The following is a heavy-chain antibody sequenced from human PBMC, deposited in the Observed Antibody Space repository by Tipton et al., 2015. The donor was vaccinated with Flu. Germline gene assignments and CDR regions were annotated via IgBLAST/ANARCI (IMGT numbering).Heavy chain of an antibody. V-gene: IGHV4-59*01. CDR3: ARVDGTRGMDV. Sequence: TLSLTCTVSGGSISDNYWTWIRQPPGGGLEYIGDIFYTGSTNYSPSLKSRLTISVDTSKKHFSLNLRSVTAADTAVYYCARVDGTRGMDVWGQGTTVTVSS. CDR1: GGSISDNY. CDR2: IFYTGST. J-gene: IGHJ6*02. D-gene: IGHD5-24*01.